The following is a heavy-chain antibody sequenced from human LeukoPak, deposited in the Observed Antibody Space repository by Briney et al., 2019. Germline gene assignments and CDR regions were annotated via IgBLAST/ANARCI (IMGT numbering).Heavy chain of an antibody. CDR3: ARLETTVTTWFSSGDQCFDY. CDR1: GGSISSGDYY. D-gene: IGHD4-17*01. CDR2: IYYSGST. J-gene: IGHJ4*02. V-gene: IGHV4-30-4*01. Sequence: PSETLSLTCTVSGGSISSGDYYWSWIRQPPGKGLEWIGYIYYSGSTYYNPSLKSRVTISVDTSKNQFSLKLSSVTAADTAVYYCARLETTVTTWFSSGDQCFDYWGQGTLVTVSS.